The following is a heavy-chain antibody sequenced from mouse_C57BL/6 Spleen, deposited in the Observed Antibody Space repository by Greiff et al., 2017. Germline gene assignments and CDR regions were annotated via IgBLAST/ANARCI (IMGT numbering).Heavy chain of an antibody. CDR1: GYAFSSSW. CDR3: ARRPLYYGSSYLGDYYAMDY. CDR2: IYPGDGDT. D-gene: IGHD1-1*01. V-gene: IGHV1-82*01. J-gene: IGHJ4*01. Sequence: QVQLQQSGPELVKPGASVKISCKASGYAFSSSWMNWVKQRPGKGLEWIGRIYPGDGDTNYNGKFKGKATLTADKSSSTAYMQLSSLTSEDSAVYFCARRPLYYGSSYLGDYYAMDYWGQGTSVTVSS.